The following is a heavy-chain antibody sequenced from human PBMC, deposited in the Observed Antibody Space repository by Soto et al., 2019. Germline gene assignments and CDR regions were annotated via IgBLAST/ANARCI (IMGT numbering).Heavy chain of an antibody. D-gene: IGHD4-17*01. CDR1: GFTFSSYA. CDR2: ISGSGGST. Sequence: GSLRLSCAASGFTFSSYAMSWVRQAPGKGLEWVSAISGSGGSTYYADSVKGRFTISRDNSKNTLYLQMNSLRAEDTAVYYCAKSPRYGDYVYYYYMDVWGKGTTVTVSS. V-gene: IGHV3-23*01. CDR3: AKSPRYGDYVYYYYMDV. J-gene: IGHJ6*03.